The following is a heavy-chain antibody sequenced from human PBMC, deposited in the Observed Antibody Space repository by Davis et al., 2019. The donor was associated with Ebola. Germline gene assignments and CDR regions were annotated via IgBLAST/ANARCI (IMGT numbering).Heavy chain of an antibody. Sequence: SETLSLTCTVSGGSISSYYWSWIRQPPGKGLEWLGEINHSGSTNYNPSLKSRVTISVDTSKNQFSLKLSSVTAADTAVYYCARGPTVTLFDYWGQGTLVTVSS. CDR2: INHSGST. CDR1: GGSISSYY. V-gene: IGHV4-34*01. D-gene: IGHD4-17*01. CDR3: ARGPTVTLFDY. J-gene: IGHJ4*02.